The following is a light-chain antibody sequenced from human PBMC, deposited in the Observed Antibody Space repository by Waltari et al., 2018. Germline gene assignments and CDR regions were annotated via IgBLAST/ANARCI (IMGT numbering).Light chain of an antibody. CDR3: QKYGTLPAT. V-gene: IGKV3-20*01. Sequence: DIVLTQSPGTLSLSPGERATLSCRASPRISISLAWYQQKVGQPPRFLIYAASSRATGIPDRFSGSGSGTDFSLTISRLEPEDFAVYYCQKYGTLPATFGHGTKVEIK. J-gene: IGKJ1*01. CDR1: PRISIS. CDR2: AAS.